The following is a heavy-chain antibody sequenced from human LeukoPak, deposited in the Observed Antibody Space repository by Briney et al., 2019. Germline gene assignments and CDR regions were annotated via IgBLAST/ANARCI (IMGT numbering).Heavy chain of an antibody. CDR3: ARAISSGGEY. V-gene: IGHV1-2*02. D-gene: IGHD3-10*01. Sequence: GASVKVSCKASGYTFTGYYLHWVRQAPGQGLEWMGWINPNSGGTNYAQNFQGRVTMTRDTSISTAYMELSRLRCDDTAVYYCARAISSGGEYWGQGTLVTVSS. CDR2: INPNSGGT. CDR1: GYTFTGYY. J-gene: IGHJ4*02.